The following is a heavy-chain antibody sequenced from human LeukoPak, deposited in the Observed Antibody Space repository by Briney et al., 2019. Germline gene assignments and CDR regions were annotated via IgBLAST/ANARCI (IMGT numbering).Heavy chain of an antibody. CDR1: GFTFSSYA. J-gene: IGHJ3*02. CDR3: ARDPVYAPPPLAAFDI. V-gene: IGHV3-21*01. CDR2: ISSSSSYI. Sequence: GGSLRLSCAASGFTFSSYAMSWVRQAPGKGLEWVSSISSSSSYIYYADSVKGRFSISRDNAKKSLYLQMNSLGAEDTAVYYCARDPVYAPPPLAAFDIWGQGTLVTVSS. D-gene: IGHD3-16*01.